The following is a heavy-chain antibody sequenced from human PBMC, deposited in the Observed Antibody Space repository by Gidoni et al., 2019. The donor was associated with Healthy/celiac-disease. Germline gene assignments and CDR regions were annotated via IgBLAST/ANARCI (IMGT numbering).Heavy chain of an antibody. CDR1: GYTFTGYY. CDR2: INPNSGGT. J-gene: IGHJ3*02. D-gene: IGHD3-16*01. V-gene: IGHV1-2*02. CDR3: ARWGVPTVGEAFDI. Sequence: QVQLVQSGAEVKKPGASVKVSCKASGYTFTGYYMHWVRQAPGQGLEWMGWINPNSGGTNDAQKFQGRVTMTRDTSISTAYMELSRLRSDDTAVYYCARWGVPTVGEAFDIWGQGTMVTVSS.